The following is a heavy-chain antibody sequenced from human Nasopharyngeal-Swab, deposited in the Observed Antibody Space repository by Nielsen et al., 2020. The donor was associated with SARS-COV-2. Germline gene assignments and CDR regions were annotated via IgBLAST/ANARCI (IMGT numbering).Heavy chain of an antibody. J-gene: IGHJ6*02. V-gene: IGHV4-59*01. CDR3: ARGYSSSYFSYYYYGLDV. Sequence: WIRQPPVKGLEWIGYIYYSGSTNYNPSLKSRVTISVDTSKNQFSLKLSSVTAADTAVYYCARGYSSSYFSYYYYGLDVWGQGTTVTVSS. D-gene: IGHD6-6*01. CDR2: IYYSGST.